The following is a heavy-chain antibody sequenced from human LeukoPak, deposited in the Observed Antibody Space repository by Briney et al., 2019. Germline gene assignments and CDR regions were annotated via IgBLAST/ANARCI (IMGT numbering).Heavy chain of an antibody. Sequence: GGSLRLSCAASGFTFSSYAMSWVRQAPGKGPEWVSSISDSGGSTYYADSVKGRFTISRDNSKNTLDLQMKSLRAEDTAIYYCAKGSSGWYVSADYWGQGTPVTVSS. CDR2: ISDSGGST. CDR1: GFTFSSYA. V-gene: IGHV3-23*01. J-gene: IGHJ4*02. D-gene: IGHD6-19*01. CDR3: AKGSSGWYVSADY.